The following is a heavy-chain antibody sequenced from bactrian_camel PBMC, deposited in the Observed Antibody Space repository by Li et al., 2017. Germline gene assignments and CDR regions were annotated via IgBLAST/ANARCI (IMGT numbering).Heavy chain of an antibody. Sequence: VQLVESGGGLVQPGGSLRLSCAASGFTFSSYDMSWVRQAPGKGLEWVSTINGGGSSTYCADSVKGRFTISQDNSERRVYLQLSSLKPEDTGMYYCAATRGDGCADYCSGSYCYHPTSKFAYWGQGTQVTVS. J-gene: IGHJ6*01. CDR1: GFTFSSYD. V-gene: IGHV3S40*01. CDR3: AATRGDGCADYCSGSYCYHPTSKFAY. CDR2: INGGGSST. D-gene: IGHD3*01.